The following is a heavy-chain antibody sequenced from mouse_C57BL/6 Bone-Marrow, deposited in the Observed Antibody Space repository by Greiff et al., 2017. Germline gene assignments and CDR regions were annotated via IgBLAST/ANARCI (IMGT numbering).Heavy chain of an antibody. CDR2: INYDGSST. J-gene: IGHJ2*01. V-gene: IGHV5-16*01. Sequence: EVKVVESEGGLVQPGSSMKLSCTASGFTFSDYYMAWVRQVPEKGLEWVANINYDGSSTYYLDSLKSRFIISRDNAKNILYLQMSSLKSEDTATYYCARGGNSECFDYWGQGTTLTVSS. CDR1: GFTFSDYY. CDR3: ARGGNSECFDY.